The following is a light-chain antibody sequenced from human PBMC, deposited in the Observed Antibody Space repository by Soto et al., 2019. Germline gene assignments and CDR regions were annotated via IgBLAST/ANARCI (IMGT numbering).Light chain of an antibody. Sequence: QSVLTQPASVSGSPGQSITISCTGTSSDVGGYNYVSWYQQHPGKAPKLMIYDVSNRPSGVSNRFSGSKSGNTASLPISGLQAEDEADYYCSSYTSSSTRVFGTGTKVTVL. J-gene: IGLJ1*01. CDR2: DVS. CDR1: SSDVGGYNY. V-gene: IGLV2-14*01. CDR3: SSYTSSSTRV.